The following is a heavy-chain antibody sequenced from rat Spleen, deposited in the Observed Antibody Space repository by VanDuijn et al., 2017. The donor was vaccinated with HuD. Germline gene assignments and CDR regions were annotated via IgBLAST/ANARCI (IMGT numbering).Heavy chain of an antibody. D-gene: IGHD1-10*01. CDR3: AREQLGFDY. CDR2: MWSGGST. J-gene: IGHJ2*01. Sequence: QVQLKESGPGLVQPSETLSLTCTVSGFSLTSYNVHWVRQPPGKGLEWMGVMWSGGSTDYNSALKSRLSISRDTSKNQVFLKMNSLQSEDTTTYYCAREQLGFDYGGQGVMVTVSS. V-gene: IGHV2-45*01. CDR1: GFSLTSYN.